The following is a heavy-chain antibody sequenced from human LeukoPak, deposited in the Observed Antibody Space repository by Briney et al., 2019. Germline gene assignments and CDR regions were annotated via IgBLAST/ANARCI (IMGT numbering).Heavy chain of an antibody. CDR3: GREGHYSKDRRSYYMDV. D-gene: IGHD4-11*01. Sequence: PSETLSLTCTVSGDSISYYYWSWMRQSPGKGLEWIAYIYSSGNTNYNPSLKSRLTISIDTSKNQFSLQLTSVTAADTAVYYCGREGHYSKDRRSYYMDVWGKGTTVTVSS. CDR1: GDSISYYY. J-gene: IGHJ6*03. CDR2: IYSSGNT. V-gene: IGHV4-59*01.